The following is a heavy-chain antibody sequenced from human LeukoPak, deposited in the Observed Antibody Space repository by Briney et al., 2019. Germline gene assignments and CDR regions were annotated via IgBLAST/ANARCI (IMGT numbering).Heavy chain of an antibody. J-gene: IGHJ4*02. D-gene: IGHD6-13*01. CDR3: ARDEGTVRYSSSWYYYY. Sequence: GGSLRLSCLASGFTFSNSWMTWVRQAPGRGLEWVANIKEDGSDKQYVDSVRGRFTISRDNSKNTLYLQMNSLRAEDTAVYYCARDEGTVRYSSSWYYYYWGQGTLVTVSS. V-gene: IGHV3-7*01. CDR1: GFTFSNSW. CDR2: IKEDGSDK.